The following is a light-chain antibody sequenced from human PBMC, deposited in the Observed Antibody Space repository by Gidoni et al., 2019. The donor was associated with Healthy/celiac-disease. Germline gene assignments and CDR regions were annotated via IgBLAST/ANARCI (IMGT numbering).Light chain of an antibody. CDR2: AAS. J-gene: IGKJ1*01. CDR3: LQHNSYPRRT. Sequence: DIQMTKSPSARSSSVGDRVTITCRASQGMSNYLAWFQQKPGKVPKRLIYAASGLQSVVPSRFSGRGSGTVFTLTISSLQPDDFATYSCLQHNSYPRRTFGPGTKVEIK. CDR1: QGMSNY. V-gene: IGKV1-17*03.